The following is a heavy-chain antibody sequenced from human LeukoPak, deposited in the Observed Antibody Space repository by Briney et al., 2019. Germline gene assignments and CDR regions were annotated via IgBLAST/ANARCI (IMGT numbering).Heavy chain of an antibody. CDR2: INPNSGGT. D-gene: IGHD6-13*01. J-gene: IGHJ4*02. CDR3: ARRIAAAGANPYYFDY. V-gene: IGHV1-2*02. Sequence: ASVKVSCKASGYTFTGYYMHWVRQAPGQGLEWMGWINPNSGGTNYAQKFQGRVTMTRGTSISTAYMELSRLRSDDTAVYYCARRIAAAGANPYYFDYWGQGTLVTVSS. CDR1: GYTFTGYY.